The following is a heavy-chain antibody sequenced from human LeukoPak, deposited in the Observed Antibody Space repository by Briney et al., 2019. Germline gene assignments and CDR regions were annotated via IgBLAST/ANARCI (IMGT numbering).Heavy chain of an antibody. Sequence: GASVKVSCKASGYTFTSYYMHWVRQAPGQGLEWMRIINPSGGSTSYAQKFQGRVTMTRDTSTSTVYMELSSLRSEDTAVYYCAREAPGITIFGVAAWNWFDPWGQGTLVTVSS. V-gene: IGHV1-46*03. D-gene: IGHD3-3*01. J-gene: IGHJ5*02. CDR2: INPSGGST. CDR3: AREAPGITIFGVAAWNWFDP. CDR1: GYTFTSYY.